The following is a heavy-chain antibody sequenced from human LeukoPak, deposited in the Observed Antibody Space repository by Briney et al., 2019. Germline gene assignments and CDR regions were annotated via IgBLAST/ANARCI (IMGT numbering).Heavy chain of an antibody. CDR3: ARVGGNSGRDAFDI. D-gene: IGHD4-23*01. CDR1: GFTFSSYS. Sequence: KPGGSLRLSCAASGFTFSSYSMNWVRQAPGKGLEWVSSISSSSSYIYYADSVKVRFTISRDNAKNSLYLQMNSLRAEDTAVYYCARVGGNSGRDAFDIWGQGTMVTVPS. J-gene: IGHJ3*02. CDR2: ISSSSSYI. V-gene: IGHV3-21*01.